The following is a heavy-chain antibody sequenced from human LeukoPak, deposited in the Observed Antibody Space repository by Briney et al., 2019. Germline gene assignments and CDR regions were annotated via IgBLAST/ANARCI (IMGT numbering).Heavy chain of an antibody. D-gene: IGHD2/OR15-2a*01. V-gene: IGHV3-74*01. Sequence: QPGGSLRPSCAASGNYWMHWVRQVPGKGLVWVSHINSDGSWTSYADSVKGRFTISKDNAKNTVYLQMNSLRAEDTAVYYCVSFYETYWGRGTLVTVSS. CDR1: GNYW. CDR2: INSDGSWT. J-gene: IGHJ4*02. CDR3: VSFYETY.